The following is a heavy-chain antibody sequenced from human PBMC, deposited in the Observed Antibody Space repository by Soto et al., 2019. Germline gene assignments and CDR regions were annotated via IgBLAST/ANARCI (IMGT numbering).Heavy chain of an antibody. CDR2: ISSSSDYT. D-gene: IGHD2-21*01. J-gene: IGHJ4*02. CDR3: TRDHHYEHSVGIDY. V-gene: IGHV3-11*05. Sequence: QVQLVESGGGLVKPGGSLRLSCAASGFTFSDYYMSWIRQAPGKGLEWLSYISSSSDYTNYADSVKGRFTISRDNAKNSLYLHRNSLRAEDTAVYYCTRDHHYEHSVGIDYLGQGTLVTVSP. CDR1: GFTFSDYY.